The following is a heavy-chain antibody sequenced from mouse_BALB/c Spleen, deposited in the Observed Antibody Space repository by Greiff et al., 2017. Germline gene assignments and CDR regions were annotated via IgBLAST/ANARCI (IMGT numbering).Heavy chain of an antibody. Sequence: QVQLQQSGPSLVQPSQSLSITCTVSGFSLTSYGVHWVRQSPGKGLEWLGVIWRGGSTDYNAAFMSRLSITKDNSKSQVFFKMNSLQADDTAIYYCAKKEGPYYGLYYYAMDYWGQGTSVTFSS. V-gene: IGHV2-5-1*01. CDR1: GFSLTSYG. J-gene: IGHJ4*01. CDR2: IWRGGST. CDR3: AKKEGPYYGLYYYAMDY. D-gene: IGHD2-10*01.